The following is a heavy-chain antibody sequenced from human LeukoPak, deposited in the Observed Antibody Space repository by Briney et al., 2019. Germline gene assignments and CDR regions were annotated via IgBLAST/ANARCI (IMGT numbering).Heavy chain of an antibody. V-gene: IGHV3-30*04. CDR3: ARARSSYSYGDAFDI. J-gene: IGHJ3*02. Sequence: GRSLRLSCAASGFTFSTYAMHWVRQAPGKGLEWVAVISYDGSSKYYADSVKGRFTISRDNSKNTLYLQMNSLRAEDTAVYYCARARSSYSYGDAFDIWGQGTMVTVSS. CDR2: ISYDGSSK. CDR1: GFTFSTYA. D-gene: IGHD5-18*01.